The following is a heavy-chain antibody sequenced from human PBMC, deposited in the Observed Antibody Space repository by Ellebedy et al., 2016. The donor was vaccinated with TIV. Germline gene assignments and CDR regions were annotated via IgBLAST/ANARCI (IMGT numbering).Heavy chain of an antibody. D-gene: IGHD6-6*01. V-gene: IGHV1-3*01. CDR1: GYTFTSYA. CDR2: INAGNGNT. CDR3: ARGYSSSSDLDY. J-gene: IGHJ4*02. Sequence: AASVKVSCKASGYTFTSYAMHWVRQAPGQRLEWMGWINAGNGNTKYSQKFQGRVTITRDTSASTAYMELSSLRSEDTAVYYCARGYSSSSDLDYWGQGTLVTVSS.